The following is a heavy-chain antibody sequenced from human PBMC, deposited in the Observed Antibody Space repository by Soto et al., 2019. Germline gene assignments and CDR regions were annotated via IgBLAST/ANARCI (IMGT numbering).Heavy chain of an antibody. CDR3: ARENYGDYLNWFDP. V-gene: IGHV3-48*01. CDR2: ISSSSSTI. D-gene: IGHD4-17*01. J-gene: IGHJ5*02. CDR1: GFTFSSYS. Sequence: EVQLVESGGGLVQPGGSLRLSCAASGFTFSSYSMNWVRQAPGKGLEWVSYISSSSSTIYYADSVKGRFTISRDNAKNSLYLQMNSLRVEDTAVYYCARENYGDYLNWFDPWGQGTLVTVSS.